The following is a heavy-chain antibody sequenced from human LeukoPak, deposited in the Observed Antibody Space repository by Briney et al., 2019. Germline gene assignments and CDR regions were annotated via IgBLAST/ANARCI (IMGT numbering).Heavy chain of an antibody. CDR1: GFTFSSYA. V-gene: IGHV3-21*01. Sequence: GGSLRLSCAASGFTFSSYAMTWVRQAPGKGLEWVSSISGSHTYIAYADSVKGRFTISRDNAKNSLYLQMNSLRADDTAVYYCARDREWEVFDYWGQGTLVTVSS. CDR2: ISGSHTYI. D-gene: IGHD1-26*01. CDR3: ARDREWEVFDY. J-gene: IGHJ4*02.